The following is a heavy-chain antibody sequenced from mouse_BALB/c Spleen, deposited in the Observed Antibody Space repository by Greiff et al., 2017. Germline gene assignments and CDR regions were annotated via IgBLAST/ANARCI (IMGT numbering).Heavy chain of an antibody. D-gene: IGHD2-1*01. CDR1: GYSITSDYA. CDR2: ISYSGST. Sequence: VQLQQSGPGLVKPSQSLSLTCTVTGYSITSDYAWNWIRQFPGNKLEWMGYISYSGSTSYNPSLKSRISITRDTSKNQFFLQLNSVTTEDTATYYCARGDYGNWFAYWGQGTLVTVSA. V-gene: IGHV3-2*02. CDR3: ARGDYGNWFAY. J-gene: IGHJ3*01.